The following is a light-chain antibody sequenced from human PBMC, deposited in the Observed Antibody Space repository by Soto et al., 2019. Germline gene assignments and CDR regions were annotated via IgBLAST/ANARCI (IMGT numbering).Light chain of an antibody. CDR2: DAS. J-gene: IGKJ1*01. CDR3: QQYGRSPP. Sequence: EIVMTQSPATLSVSPGERATLYCRASQSVGSDLAWYQQKPGQAPRLVIYDASGRATGIPDRFSGSGSGTDFTLTISRLEPEDFVVYYCQQYGRSPPFGQGTKVDIK. CDR1: QSVGSD. V-gene: IGKV3-20*01.